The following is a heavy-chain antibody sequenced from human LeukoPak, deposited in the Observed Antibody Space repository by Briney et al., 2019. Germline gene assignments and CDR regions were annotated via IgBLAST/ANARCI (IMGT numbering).Heavy chain of an antibody. CDR1: GFTFNTYT. CDR3: ARGRGLPGPLDY. Sequence: GGSLRLSCAASGFTFNTYTMNWVRQAPGKGLEWVSSISTSSIYIYYADSVRGRFTISRDNARNSLYLHMNSLRAEDTAVYYCARGRGLPGPLDYWGQGTLVTVSS. D-gene: IGHD3-10*01. V-gene: IGHV3-21*01. CDR2: ISTSSIYI. J-gene: IGHJ4*02.